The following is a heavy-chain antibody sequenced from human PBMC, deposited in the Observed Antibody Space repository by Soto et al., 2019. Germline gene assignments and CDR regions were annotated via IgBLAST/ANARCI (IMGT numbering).Heavy chain of an antibody. V-gene: IGHV4-31*03. J-gene: IGHJ4*02. D-gene: IGHD3-10*01. CDR3: ARGSGDYYGSGSCDY. CDR1: GGSISSGGYY. Sequence: QVQLQESGPGLVKPSQTLSLTCTVSGGSISSGGYYWSWIRQHPGTGLEWIGYIYYSGSTYYNPSLKIRVTISVDTSKNQFSLKLSSVTAADTAVYYCARGSGDYYGSGSCDYWGQGTLVTVSS. CDR2: IYYSGST.